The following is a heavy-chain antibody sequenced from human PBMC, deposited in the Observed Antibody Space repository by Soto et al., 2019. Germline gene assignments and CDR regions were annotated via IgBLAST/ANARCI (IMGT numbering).Heavy chain of an antibody. CDR3: AATKGYSNYGVDY. V-gene: IGHV4-34*01. CDR1: GGSFIGYY. Sequence: SETLSLTCAVCGGSFIGYYWIWIRQRPGKGLEWIGEINHMGSTKYNPSLKSRVTISVDTSKTQFSLKLSSVTAADTAVYYCAATKGYSNYGVDYWGQGTLVTFSS. J-gene: IGHJ4*02. CDR2: INHMGST. D-gene: IGHD4-4*01.